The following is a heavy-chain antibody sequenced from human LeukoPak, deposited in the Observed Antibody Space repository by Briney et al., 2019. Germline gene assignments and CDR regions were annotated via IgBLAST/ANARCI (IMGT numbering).Heavy chain of an antibody. Sequence: GSLRLSCAASGFTFSSYSMNWVRQAPGKGLEWIGYVYYSGNTNYNPSLKSRVTISVDTSKNQFSLKLSSVTAADTAVYYCAREGLATMIRGVIPYWGQGTLVTVSS. CDR1: GFTFSSYS. J-gene: IGHJ4*02. V-gene: IGHV4-59*01. D-gene: IGHD3-10*01. CDR3: AREGLATMIRGVIPY. CDR2: VYYSGNT.